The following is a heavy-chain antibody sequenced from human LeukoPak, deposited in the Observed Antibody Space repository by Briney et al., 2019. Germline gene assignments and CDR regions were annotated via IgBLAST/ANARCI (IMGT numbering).Heavy chain of an antibody. CDR1: GFTFSSYG. D-gene: IGHD2-21*02. Sequence: QPGGTLRLSCAASGFTFSSYGMSWVRQAPGKGLEWVSAISGSGGSTYYADSVKGRFTISRDNSKNTLYLQMNSLRAEDTAVYYCAKDIVVVTSGSNAFDIWGQGTMVTVSS. J-gene: IGHJ3*02. CDR2: ISGSGGST. CDR3: AKDIVVVTSGSNAFDI. V-gene: IGHV3-23*01.